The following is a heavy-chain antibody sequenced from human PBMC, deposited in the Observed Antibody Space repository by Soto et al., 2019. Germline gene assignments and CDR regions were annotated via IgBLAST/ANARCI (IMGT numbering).Heavy chain of an antibody. D-gene: IGHD2-15*01. J-gene: IGHJ4*02. CDR2: ISGSGGST. CDR1: GFTFSSYA. Sequence: GGSLRLSCAASGFTFSSYAMSWVRQAPGKGLEWVSAISGSGGSTYYADSVKGRLTISRDNSKNTLYLQMNSLRAEDTAVYYCAKDNVGYCSGGSCYQPDYWGQGTLVTVSS. V-gene: IGHV3-23*01. CDR3: AKDNVGYCSGGSCYQPDY.